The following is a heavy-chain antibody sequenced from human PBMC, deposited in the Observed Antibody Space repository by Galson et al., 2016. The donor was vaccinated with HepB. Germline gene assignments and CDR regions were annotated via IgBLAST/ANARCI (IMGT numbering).Heavy chain of an antibody. CDR3: VRDYLRGFDY. CDR2: INLDGSAT. Sequence: SLRLSCAASGFTFSSYWMHWVRQAPGKGLMWVSHINLDGSATSNADSVRGRFTISRDNAKNTLYLQMNSLRADDTAVYYGVRDYLRGFDYWGQGALVTVSS. D-gene: IGHD3-10*02. CDR1: GFTFSSYW. J-gene: IGHJ4*02. V-gene: IGHV3-74*01.